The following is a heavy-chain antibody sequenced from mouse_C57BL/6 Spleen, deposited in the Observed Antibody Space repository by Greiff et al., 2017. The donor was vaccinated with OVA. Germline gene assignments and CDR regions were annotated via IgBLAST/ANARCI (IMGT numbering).Heavy chain of an antibody. V-gene: IGHV5-17*01. CDR2: ISSGSSTI. Sequence: EVQLVESGGGLVKPGGSLKLSCAASGFTFSDYGMHWVRQAPEKGLEWVAYISSGSSTIYYADTVKGRFTISRDDAKNTLFLQMTSLRSEDTAMYYCARPEDAAWFAYWGQGTLVTVSA. J-gene: IGHJ3*01. CDR3: ARPEDAAWFAY. CDR1: GFTFSDYG.